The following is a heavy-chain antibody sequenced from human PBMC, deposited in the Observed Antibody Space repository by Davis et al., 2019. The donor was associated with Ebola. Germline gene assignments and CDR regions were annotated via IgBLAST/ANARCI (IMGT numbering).Heavy chain of an antibody. CDR1: GFTFSSYW. CDR2: INSDGSST. J-gene: IGHJ4*02. D-gene: IGHD6-19*01. V-gene: IGHV3-74*01. Sequence: GESLKISCAASGFTFSSYWMHWVRQAPGKGLVWVSRINSDGSSTSYADSVKGRFTISRDNAKNTLYLQMNSLRAEDTAVYYCAKTSSGWAGFDYWGQGTLVTVSS. CDR3: AKTSSGWAGFDY.